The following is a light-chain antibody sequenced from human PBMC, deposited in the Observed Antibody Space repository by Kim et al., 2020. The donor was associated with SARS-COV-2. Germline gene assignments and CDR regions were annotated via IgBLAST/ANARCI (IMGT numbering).Light chain of an antibody. V-gene: IGLV3-19*01. Sequence: WGQPVRIPCQGDILRNYFASWYQQRPGQAPILVIYGKNSRPSGIPDRFSGSSSGSTASLTITGAQAEDEADYYCNSRDSNGNHLVFGGGTQLTVL. CDR1: ILRNYF. J-gene: IGLJ2*01. CDR2: GKN. CDR3: NSRDSNGNHLV.